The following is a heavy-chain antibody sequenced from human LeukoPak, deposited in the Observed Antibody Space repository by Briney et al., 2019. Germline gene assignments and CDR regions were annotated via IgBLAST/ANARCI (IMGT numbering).Heavy chain of an antibody. CDR2: IRGKPYGGTT. CDR1: GFSVSNNY. Sequence: GGSLRLSCAVSGFSVSNNYVSWVRQAPGKGLEWVGFIRGKPYGGTTEYAASVKGRFTTSREDSKSIAYLQMNSLKTEDSAVYFCTRDLLYYYYMDVWGKGTTVTISS. V-gene: IGHV3-49*04. CDR3: TRDLLYYYYMDV. J-gene: IGHJ6*03.